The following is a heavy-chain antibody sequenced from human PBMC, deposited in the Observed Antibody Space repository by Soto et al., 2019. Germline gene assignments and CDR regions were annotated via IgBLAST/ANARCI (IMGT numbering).Heavy chain of an antibody. CDR1: GYTFTSYY. D-gene: IGHD6-13*01. CDR3: ASIHAGTDYYYYGMDV. J-gene: IGHJ6*02. Sequence: QVQLVQSGAEVKKPGASVKVSCKASGYTFTSYYMHWVRQAPGQGLEWMGIINPSGGSTSYAQKFQGRVTMTRDTSTSTVYMELSSLRSEDTAVDYCASIHAGTDYYYYGMDVWGQGPTVAVSS. V-gene: IGHV1-46*01. CDR2: INPSGGST.